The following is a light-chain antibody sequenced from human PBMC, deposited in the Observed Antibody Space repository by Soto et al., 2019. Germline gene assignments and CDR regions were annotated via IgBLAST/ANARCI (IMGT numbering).Light chain of an antibody. V-gene: IGLV4-60*02. J-gene: IGLJ3*02. CDR2: LEGSGSY. CDR1: SGHSSYI. Sequence: QAVVTQSSSASASLGSSVKLTCTLSSGHSSYIIAWHQQQPGKAPRYLMKLEGSGSYNKGSGVPDRFSGSSSGADRYLTIFNLQFEDEADYYCETWDSNTRVFGGGTKVTVL. CDR3: ETWDSNTRV.